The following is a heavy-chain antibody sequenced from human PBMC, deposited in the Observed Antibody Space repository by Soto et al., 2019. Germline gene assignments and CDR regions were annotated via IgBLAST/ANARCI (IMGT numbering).Heavy chain of an antibody. CDR2: ISGYNGDT. V-gene: IGHV1-18*01. CDR1: GYTFTRYG. D-gene: IGHD2-8*01. J-gene: IGHJ6*02. Sequence: QGQLVQSGAEVKKPGASVKVSCKASGYTFTRYGISWVRQAPGQGLEWMGWISGYNGDTKYAQKFQGRRTMTIDTSTTTAFMELRSLTSDDTAVYYCAKNGQPPYYYYGLDVWGQGTTVTVSS. CDR3: AKNGQPPYYYYGLDV.